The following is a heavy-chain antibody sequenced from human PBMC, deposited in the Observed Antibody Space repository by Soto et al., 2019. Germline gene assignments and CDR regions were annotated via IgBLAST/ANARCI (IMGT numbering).Heavy chain of an antibody. J-gene: IGHJ4*02. V-gene: IGHV3-33*01. Sequence: QDQLVESGGGVVQPGRSLRLSCAASGFTFSDYAMHWVRQAPGKGLEWVAVIWHDGTNKYYADSVKGRFTISRDNSKNTLYLQMNSLRAEHTAVYYCARPALLVSTFDYWGQGTVVTVSS. CDR2: IWHDGTNK. D-gene: IGHD5-12*01. CDR1: GFTFSDYA. CDR3: ARPALLVSTFDY.